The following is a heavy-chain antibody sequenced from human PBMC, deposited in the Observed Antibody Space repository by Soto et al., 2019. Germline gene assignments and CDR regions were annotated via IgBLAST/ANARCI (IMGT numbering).Heavy chain of an antibody. CDR1: GFTFSSYA. D-gene: IGHD2-15*01. CDR3: AKDPRDIVVVVALNWFDP. Sequence: GGSLRLSCAASGFTFSSYAMSWVRQAPGKGLEWVSAISGSGGSTYYADSVKGRFTISRDNSKNTLYLQMNSLRAEDTAVYYCAKDPRDIVVVVALNWFDPWGQGTLVTVSS. CDR2: ISGSGGST. J-gene: IGHJ5*02. V-gene: IGHV3-23*01.